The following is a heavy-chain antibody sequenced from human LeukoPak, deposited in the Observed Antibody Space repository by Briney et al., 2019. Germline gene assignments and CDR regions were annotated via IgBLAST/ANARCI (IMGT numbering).Heavy chain of an antibody. V-gene: IGHV3-21*01. CDR3: ARGPTYQLPEVWFDP. Sequence: PGGSLRLSCAASGFTFSNYALGWVRQAPGKGLEWVSSISSSSSYIYYADSVKGRFTISRDNAKNSLYLQMNSLRAEDTAVYYCARGPTYQLPEVWFDPWGQGTLVTVSS. CDR1: GFTFSNYA. J-gene: IGHJ5*02. CDR2: ISSSSSYI. D-gene: IGHD2-2*01.